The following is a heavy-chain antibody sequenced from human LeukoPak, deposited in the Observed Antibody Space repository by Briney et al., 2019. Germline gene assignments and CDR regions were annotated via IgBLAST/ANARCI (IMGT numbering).Heavy chain of an antibody. V-gene: IGHV4-30-2*01. Sequence: PSETLTLTCAVSGGSISSGGYSWSWIRQPPGKGLEWIGYIYHSGSTYYNPSLKSRVTISVDRSKNQFSLKLSSVTAADTAVYYCARDPRDTAMGFDYWGQGTLVTVSS. CDR1: GGSISSGGYS. D-gene: IGHD5-18*01. CDR3: ARDPRDTAMGFDY. CDR2: IYHSGST. J-gene: IGHJ4*02.